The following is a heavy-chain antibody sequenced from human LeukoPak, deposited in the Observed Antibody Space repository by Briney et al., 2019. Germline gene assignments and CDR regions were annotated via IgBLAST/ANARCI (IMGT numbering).Heavy chain of an antibody. V-gene: IGHV1-46*01. D-gene: IGHD2-2*01. CDR3: ARSSPALDAFDI. Sequence: ASVKVSCKASGYTFTSYYMHWVRQAPGQGLEWMGIINPSGGSTSYAQKFQGRVTMTRDMSTSTVYMELSSLRSEDTAVYYCARSSPALDAFDIWGQGTMVTVSS. J-gene: IGHJ3*02. CDR1: GYTFTSYY. CDR2: INPSGGST.